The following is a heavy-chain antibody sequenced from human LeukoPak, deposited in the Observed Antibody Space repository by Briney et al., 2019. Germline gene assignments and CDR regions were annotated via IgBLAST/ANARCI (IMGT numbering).Heavy chain of an antibody. CDR2: INHSGST. V-gene: IGHV4-34*01. CDR1: GGSFSGYY. Sequence: PSETLSLTCAVYGGSFSGYYWSWIRQPPGKGLEWIGEINHSGSTNYNPSLTSRVTISVDTSKNQFSLKLRSVTAADTAVYYCARATPYCSGGSCYDVASFLYFDYWGQGTLVTVSS. CDR3: ARATPYCSGGSCYDVASFLYFDY. D-gene: IGHD2-15*01. J-gene: IGHJ4*02.